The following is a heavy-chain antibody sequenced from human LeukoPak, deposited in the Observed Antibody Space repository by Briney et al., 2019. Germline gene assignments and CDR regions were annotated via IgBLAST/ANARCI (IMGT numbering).Heavy chain of an antibody. CDR2: ISYGGSNK. V-gene: IGHV3-30*18. J-gene: IGHJ6*04. Sequence: GGSLRLSCAASGFTFSSYGMHWVRQAPGKGLEWVAVISYGGSNKYYADSVKGRFTISRDNSKNTLYLQMNSLRAEDTAVYYCAKDTRYCSSTSCQDYYYYGMDVWGKGTTVTVSS. CDR3: AKDTRYCSSTSCQDYYYYGMDV. D-gene: IGHD2-2*01. CDR1: GFTFSSYG.